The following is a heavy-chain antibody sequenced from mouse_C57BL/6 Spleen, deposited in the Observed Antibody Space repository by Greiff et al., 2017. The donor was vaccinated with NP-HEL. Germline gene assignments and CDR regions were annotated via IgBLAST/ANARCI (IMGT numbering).Heavy chain of an antibody. CDR3: ARGDYGLDY. V-gene: IGHV1-69*01. J-gene: IGHJ2*01. D-gene: IGHD1-1*01. Sequence: QVQLQQSGAELVMPGASVKLSCKASGYTFTSYWMHWVKQRPGQGLEWIGEIDPSDSYTNYNQKFKGKSTLTVDKSSSTAYMQLSSLTSEDSAVYYCARGDYGLDYWGQGTTLTVSS. CDR2: IDPSDSYT. CDR1: GYTFTSYW.